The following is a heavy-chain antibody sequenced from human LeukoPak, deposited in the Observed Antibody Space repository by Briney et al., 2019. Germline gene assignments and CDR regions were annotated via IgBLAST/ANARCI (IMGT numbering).Heavy chain of an antibody. CDR2: INPNSGGT. CDR3: ARSQIVATTHYYYYYMDV. J-gene: IGHJ6*03. D-gene: IGHD5-12*01. Sequence: ASVKVSCKASGYTFNGYYMHWVRQAPGQGLEWMGWINPNSGGTNYAQKFQGRVTMTTDTSTSTAYMELRSLRSDDTAVYYCARSQIVATTHYYYYYMDVWGKGTTVTISS. V-gene: IGHV1-2*02. CDR1: GYTFNGYY.